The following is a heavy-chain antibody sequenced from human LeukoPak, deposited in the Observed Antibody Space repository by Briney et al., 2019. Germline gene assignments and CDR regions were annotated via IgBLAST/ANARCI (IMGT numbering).Heavy chain of an antibody. V-gene: IGHV1-2*02. CDR2: INPDSGVT. Sequence: GASVKVSCKTYGYTFTDYYLHWVRQAPGQGLEWMGWINPDSGVTSSAQKFRGRFSMTRDTSISTNYMEVAWLTSEDTAIYYCARADRLDGAPYLIGPWGQGTLVTVSS. CDR3: ARADRLDGAPYLIGP. CDR1: GYTFTDYY. D-gene: IGHD2-21*01. J-gene: IGHJ5*02.